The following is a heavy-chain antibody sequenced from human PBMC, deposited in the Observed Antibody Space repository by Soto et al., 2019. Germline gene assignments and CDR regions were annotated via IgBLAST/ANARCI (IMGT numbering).Heavy chain of an antibody. Sequence: VASVKVSCKASGYTFTSYGISWVRQAPGQGLEWMGWISAYNGNANYAQKLQGRVTMTTDTSTSTAYMELRSLRSDDTAVYYCASGYCSSTSCIYHYGMDVRGQGTTGTRSS. D-gene: IGHD2-2*03. CDR3: ASGYCSSTSCIYHYGMDV. J-gene: IGHJ6*02. V-gene: IGHV1-18*01. CDR2: ISAYNGNA. CDR1: GYTFTSYG.